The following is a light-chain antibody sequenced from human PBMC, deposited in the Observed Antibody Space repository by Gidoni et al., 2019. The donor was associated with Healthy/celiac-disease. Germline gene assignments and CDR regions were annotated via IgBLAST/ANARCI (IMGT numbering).Light chain of an antibody. CDR2: DAS. V-gene: IGKV3-11*01. CDR3: QQRSNWPPIT. Sequence: EIVLTQSPATLSLSPGARATLSCRASQSVRSYLAWYQQKPGQAPRLLIYDASTRATGIPARFSGSGSGTDFTLTISSLEPEDFAVYYCQQRSNWPPITFGQGTRLEIK. J-gene: IGKJ5*01. CDR1: QSVRSY.